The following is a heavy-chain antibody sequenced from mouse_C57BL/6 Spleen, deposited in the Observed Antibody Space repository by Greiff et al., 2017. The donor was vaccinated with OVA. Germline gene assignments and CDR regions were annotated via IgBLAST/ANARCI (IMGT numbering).Heavy chain of an antibody. V-gene: IGHV10-1*01. J-gene: IGHJ4*01. CDR1: GFSFNTYA. CDR2: IRSKSNNYAT. CDR3: VREDYYGSSWGYYAMDY. Sequence: EVNVVESGGGLVQPKGSLKLSCAASGFSFNTYAMNWVRQAPGKGLEWVARIRSKSNNYATYYADSVKDRFTISRDDSESMLYLQMNNLKTEDTAMYYCVREDYYGSSWGYYAMDYWGQGTSVTVSS. D-gene: IGHD1-1*01.